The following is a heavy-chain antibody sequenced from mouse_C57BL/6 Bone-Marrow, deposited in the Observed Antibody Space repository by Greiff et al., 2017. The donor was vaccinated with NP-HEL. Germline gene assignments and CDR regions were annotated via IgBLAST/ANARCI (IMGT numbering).Heavy chain of an antibody. Sequence: EVKLVESGGGLVKPGGSLKLSCAASGFTFSSYAMSWVRQTPEKRLEWVATISDGGSYTYYPDNVKGRLTISRDNAKNNLYLQMRHLKSEDTAMYYCARVYYGFFAYCGQGTLVTVSA. CDR3: ARVYYGFFAY. CDR2: ISDGGSYT. V-gene: IGHV5-4*03. CDR1: GFTFSSYA. D-gene: IGHD2-2*01. J-gene: IGHJ3*01.